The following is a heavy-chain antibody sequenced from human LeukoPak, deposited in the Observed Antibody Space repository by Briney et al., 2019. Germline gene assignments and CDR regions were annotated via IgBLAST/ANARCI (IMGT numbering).Heavy chain of an antibody. V-gene: IGHV4-31*03. CDR2: IYYSGST. J-gene: IGHJ5*02. Sequence: PSETLSLTCTVSGGSISSGGYYWRWIRQHPGKGLEWIGYIYYSGSTYYHPSLKSRVTISVDTSKNQFSLKLSSVTAADTAVYYCARLRLGYCSGGSCYWFDPWGQGTRVTVSS. CDR1: GGSISSGGYY. CDR3: ARLRLGYCSGGSCYWFDP. D-gene: IGHD2-15*01.